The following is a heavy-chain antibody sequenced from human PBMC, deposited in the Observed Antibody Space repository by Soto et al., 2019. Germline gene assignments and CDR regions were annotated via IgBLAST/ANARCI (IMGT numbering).Heavy chain of an antibody. CDR1: GGSISSYY. D-gene: IGHD2-2*01. CDR2: IYYSGST. J-gene: IGHJ4*02. V-gene: IGHV4-59*08. CDR3: ARGLKEIVVVPTAYDF. Sequence: SETLSLTCTVSGGSISSYYWSWIRQPPGKGLEWIGYIYYSGSTNYNPSLKSRVNISVDTSKNQFSLKLSSVTAADTAVYYCARGLKEIVVVPTAYDFWGQGILVTVP.